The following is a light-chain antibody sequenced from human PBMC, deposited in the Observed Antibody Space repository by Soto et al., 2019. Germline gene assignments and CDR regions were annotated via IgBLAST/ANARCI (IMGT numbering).Light chain of an antibody. Sequence: QSVLTQPPSASGTPGQRVSISCSGCSSNIGNNTLNCYQQLPGTAPKLLIYSNNQRPSGVPDRFSGSKSGASASLAISGLRSEDETDFYCATWDDGLNGPLFGGGTKVTVL. CDR1: SSNIGNNT. J-gene: IGLJ2*01. CDR3: ATWDDGLNGPL. CDR2: SNN. V-gene: IGLV1-44*01.